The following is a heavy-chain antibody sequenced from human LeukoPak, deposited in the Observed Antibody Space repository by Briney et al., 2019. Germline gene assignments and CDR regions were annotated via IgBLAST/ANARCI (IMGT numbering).Heavy chain of an antibody. CDR2: IYYSGST. CDR3: ARVGPELIDSFDY. CDR1: GGSISSYY. Sequence: SETLSLTCTVSGGSISSYYWSWIRQPPGKGLEWIGYIYYSGSTNHNPSLKSRVTISVDTSKNQFSLKLSSVTAADTAVYYCARVGPELIDSFDYWGQGTLVTVSS. V-gene: IGHV4-59*01. J-gene: IGHJ4*02. D-gene: IGHD2/OR15-2a*01.